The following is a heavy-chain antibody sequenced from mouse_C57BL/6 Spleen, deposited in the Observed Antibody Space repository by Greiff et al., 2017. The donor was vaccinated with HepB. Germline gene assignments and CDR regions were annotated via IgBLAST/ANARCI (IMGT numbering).Heavy chain of an antibody. CDR3: ARRYYGSSPYAMDY. Sequence: VQLQQSGPELVKPGASVKIPCKASGYTFTDYNMDWVKQSHGKSLEWIGDINPNNGGTIYNQKFKGKATLTVDKSSSTAYMELRSLTSEDTAVYYGARRYYGSSPYAMDYWGQGTSVTVSS. CDR1: GYTFTDYN. J-gene: IGHJ4*01. V-gene: IGHV1-18*01. D-gene: IGHD1-1*01. CDR2: INPNNGGT.